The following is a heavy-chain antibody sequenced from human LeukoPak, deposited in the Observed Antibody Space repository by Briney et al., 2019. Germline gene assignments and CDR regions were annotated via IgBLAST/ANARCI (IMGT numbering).Heavy chain of an antibody. J-gene: IGHJ4*02. D-gene: IGHD1-26*01. CDR2: IYNGGIT. CDR3: ARDLGYSSDY. CDR1: GFIVSSNY. Sequence: GGSLRLSCAVSGFIVSSNYMSWVRQAPGKGLEWVSVIYNGGITYADSAKGRFTISRDTSRNTVYLQMNSLRAEDTAVYYCARDLGYSSDYWGQGTLVTVSS. V-gene: IGHV3-66*01.